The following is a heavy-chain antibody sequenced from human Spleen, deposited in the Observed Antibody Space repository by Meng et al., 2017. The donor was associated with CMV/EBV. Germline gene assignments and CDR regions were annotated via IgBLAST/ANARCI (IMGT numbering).Heavy chain of an antibody. CDR3: ARGRNYLDY. Sequence: VGSLRLSCAASGFTFTNYALHWVRQAPGKGLKWVAFISSDGSNKYYADSVKGRFTISRDNSKNTLYLQISSLRAEDTAVYYCARGRNYLDYWSQGTLVTVSS. CDR1: GFTFTNYA. CDR2: ISSDGSNK. V-gene: IGHV3-30-3*01. J-gene: IGHJ4*02.